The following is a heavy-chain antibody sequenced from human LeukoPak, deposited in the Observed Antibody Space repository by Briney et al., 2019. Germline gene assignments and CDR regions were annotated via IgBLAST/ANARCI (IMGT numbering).Heavy chain of an antibody. D-gene: IGHD3-9*01. CDR3: AKAFRGLLVDNYYYGMDV. CDR2: ISWNSGSI. J-gene: IGHJ6*02. CDR1: GFTFDDYA. Sequence: GGSLRLSCAASGFTFDDYAMHWVRQAPGKGLEWASGISWNSGSIGYADSVKGRFTISRDNAKNSLYLQMNSLRAEDTALYYCAKAFRGLLVDNYYYGMDVWGQGTTVTVSS. V-gene: IGHV3-9*01.